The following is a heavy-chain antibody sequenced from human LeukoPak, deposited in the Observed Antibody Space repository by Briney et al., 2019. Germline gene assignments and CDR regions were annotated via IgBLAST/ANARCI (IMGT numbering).Heavy chain of an antibody. CDR1: GGSISSGGYY. V-gene: IGHV4-31*03. J-gene: IGHJ4*02. CDR2: IYYSGST. Sequence: PSETLSLTCTVSGGSISSGGYYWNWIRQHPGKGLEWIGYIYYSGSTYYNPSLKSRVTISVDTSKNQFSLKLSSVTAADTAVYYCARERDYYDSSGYYWGQGTLVTVSS. D-gene: IGHD3-22*01. CDR3: ARERDYYDSSGYY.